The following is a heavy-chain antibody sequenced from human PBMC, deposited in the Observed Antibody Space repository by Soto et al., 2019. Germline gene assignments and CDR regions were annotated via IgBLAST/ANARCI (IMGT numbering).Heavy chain of an antibody. V-gene: IGHV3-9*01. D-gene: IGHD7-27*01. CDR2: ISWNSATI. CDR1: GFTFDNYV. CDR3: VKVNGYNGNWGFDP. Sequence: EVQLVEFGGGLVQPGRSLRLSCAASGFTFDNYVMTWVRQAPGKGLEWVSGISWNSATIDYADSVKGRFTISRDNAKNSLYLQMHSLKPEDTAMYYCVKVNGYNGNWGFDPWGQGTLVTVSS. J-gene: IGHJ5*02.